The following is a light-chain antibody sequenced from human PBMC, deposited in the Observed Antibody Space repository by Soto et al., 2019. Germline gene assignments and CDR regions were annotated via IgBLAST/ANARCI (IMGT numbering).Light chain of an antibody. Sequence: IQLTQSPSSMSESVGDRVTITCQASQFISSYLAWYQQKPGKAPTLLIYGASTLQSAVPATFSGGGAGTEFTLTISSLQPDDFATNFCQQNSTYSTFGQGTRLEF. CDR3: QQNSTYST. V-gene: IGKV1-9*01. J-gene: IGKJ5*01. CDR2: GAS. CDR1: QFISSY.